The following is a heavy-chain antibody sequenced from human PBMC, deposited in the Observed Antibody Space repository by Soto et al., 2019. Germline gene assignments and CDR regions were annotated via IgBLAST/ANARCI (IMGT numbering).Heavy chain of an antibody. CDR3: ARVTLDIVATTLFDY. CDR1: GGSFIGYY. D-gene: IGHD5-12*01. CDR2: INHSGST. Sequence: SETLSLTCAVYGGSFIGYYWSFIRHPPGKGLEWIGEINHSGSTNYNPSLKSRVTISVDTSKNQFSLKLSSVTAADTAVYYCARVTLDIVATTLFDYWGRGTLVTVSS. V-gene: IGHV4-34*01. J-gene: IGHJ4*02.